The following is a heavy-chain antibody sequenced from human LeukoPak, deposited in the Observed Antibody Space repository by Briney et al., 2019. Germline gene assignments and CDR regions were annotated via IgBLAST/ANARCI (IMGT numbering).Heavy chain of an antibody. Sequence: ASVKVSCKASGYTFTGYYMHWMRQAPGQGLEWMGWINPNSGGTNYAQKFQGRVTMTRDTSISTTYMELTSLRSDDTAVYYCARGEYSYGLDYWGQGTLVTVSS. V-gene: IGHV1-2*02. D-gene: IGHD5-18*01. CDR2: INPNSGGT. CDR1: GYTFTGYY. CDR3: ARGEYSYGLDY. J-gene: IGHJ4*02.